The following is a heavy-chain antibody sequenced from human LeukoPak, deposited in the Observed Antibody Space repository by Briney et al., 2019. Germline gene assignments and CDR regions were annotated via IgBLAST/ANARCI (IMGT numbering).Heavy chain of an antibody. J-gene: IGHJ4*02. V-gene: IGHV3-48*04. CDR3: ARGGVDIVVVPAAPFDY. CDR2: ISSSSSAI. D-gene: IGHD2-2*01. Sequence: GGSLRLSCAASGFTFSSYSMNWVCQAPGKGLEWVSYISSSSSAIYHADSVKGRFTISRDNAKNSLYLQMNSLRAEDTAVYYCARGGVDIVVVPAAPFDYWGQGTLVTVSS. CDR1: GFTFSSYS.